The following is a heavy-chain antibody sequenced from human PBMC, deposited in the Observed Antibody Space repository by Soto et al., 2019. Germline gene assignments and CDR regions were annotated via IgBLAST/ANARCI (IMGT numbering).Heavy chain of an antibody. Sequence: ASVQVSCKASGSSLNDLGMHWVRQPPGKGLEWIGGFDPEEGKMIYAQNFQGRVTMTEDTSTDTAYMELNSLTSEDTAIYYCATDLGLALAPLSILYFQQWGQGTVVTVSS. CDR2: FDPEEGKM. V-gene: IGHV1-24*01. D-gene: IGHD2-21*01. CDR1: GSSLNDLG. CDR3: ATDLGLALAPLSILYFQQ. J-gene: IGHJ1*01.